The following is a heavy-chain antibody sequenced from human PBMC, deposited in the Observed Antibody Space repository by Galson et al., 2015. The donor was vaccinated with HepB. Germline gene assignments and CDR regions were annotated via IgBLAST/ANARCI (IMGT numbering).Heavy chain of an antibody. V-gene: IGHV4-4*02. D-gene: IGHD2-8*01. CDR3: ARVWGVYDAFDI. Sequence: DTLSLTCAVSCDSISSSTWWSRVRQPPGKGLEWIGEIYHSGSTNYNPSLKSRVTISVDKSKNQFSLKLSSVTAADTAVYYCARVWGVYDAFDIWGQGTMVTVSS. CDR1: CDSISSSTW. CDR2: IYHSGST. J-gene: IGHJ3*02.